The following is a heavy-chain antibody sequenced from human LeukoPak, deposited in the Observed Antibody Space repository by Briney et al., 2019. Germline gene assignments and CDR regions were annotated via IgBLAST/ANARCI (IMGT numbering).Heavy chain of an antibody. D-gene: IGHD3-3*01. V-gene: IGHV1-18*01. CDR1: GYTFSKYG. Sequence: ASVKVSFKASGYTFSKYGISWVRQAPGQGLEWMAWISAYNGNTKYAQKLQGRVTMTTDTSTSTAYMELRSLRSDHTAVYYRARTIKIFGVVINPFDYWGQGTLVTVSS. CDR2: ISAYNGNT. CDR3: ARTIKIFGVVINPFDY. J-gene: IGHJ4*02.